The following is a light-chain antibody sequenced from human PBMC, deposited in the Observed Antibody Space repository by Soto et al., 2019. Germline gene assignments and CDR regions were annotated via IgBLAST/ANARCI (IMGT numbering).Light chain of an antibody. CDR2: GAS. J-gene: IGKJ4*01. CDR3: QQYGSSPPNT. V-gene: IGKV3-20*01. Sequence: EIVLTQSPGTLSLSPGERATLSCRASQSVSSSYLAWYQQKPGQAPRLLIYGASSRATGIPDRFSGSGSGTDFTLTISRLAPEDFAVYYCQQYGSSPPNTFGGGTKVEIK. CDR1: QSVSSSY.